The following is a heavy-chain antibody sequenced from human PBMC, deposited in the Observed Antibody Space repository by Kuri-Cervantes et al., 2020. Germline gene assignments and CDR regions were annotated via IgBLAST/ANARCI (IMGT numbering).Heavy chain of an antibody. D-gene: IGHD3-9*01. Sequence: GGSLRLSCAASGFRFDDYAMHWARQAPGKGLEWVSGISWNSGNKDYADGVKGRFTISRDNAKNSLYLQMNSLRVEDTAVYYCARAYYDILTGYYRYYYYYYMDVWGKGTTVTVSS. J-gene: IGHJ6*03. CDR1: GFRFDDYA. CDR3: ARAYYDILTGYYRYYYYYYMDV. V-gene: IGHV3-9*01. CDR2: ISWNSGNK.